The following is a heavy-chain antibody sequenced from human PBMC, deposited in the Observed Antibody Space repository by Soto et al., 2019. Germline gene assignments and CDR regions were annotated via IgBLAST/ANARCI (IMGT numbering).Heavy chain of an antibody. V-gene: IGHV4-4*02. Sequence: SETLSLTCTVSGGSMSSSNWWNWVRQSPGKGLEWIGEAHHSGRTNYNPSLKSRVTISVDKSKNHFSLKLSSGTAADTAVYYCARLNGDPDDWGQG. D-gene: IGHD7-27*01. CDR2: AHHSGRT. CDR3: ARLNGDPDD. CDR1: GGSMSSSNW. J-gene: IGHJ4*02.